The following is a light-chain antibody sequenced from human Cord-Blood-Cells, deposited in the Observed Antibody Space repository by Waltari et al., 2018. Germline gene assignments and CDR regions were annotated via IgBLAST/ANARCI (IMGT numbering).Light chain of an antibody. V-gene: IGLV1-47*01. J-gene: IGLJ3*02. CDR1: SSNIGSNY. CDR3: AAWDDSLSGPV. CDR2: RNN. Sequence: QSVLTQPPSASGTPGQRATISCSGSSSNIGSNYVYWYQQLPGTAPKLLIYRNNPRPSGVPDRFSGSTSGTSASLAISGLRSEHEADYYCAAWDDSLSGPVFGGGTKLTVL.